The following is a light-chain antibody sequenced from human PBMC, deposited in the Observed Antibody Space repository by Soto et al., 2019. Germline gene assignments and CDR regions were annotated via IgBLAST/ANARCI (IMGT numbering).Light chain of an antibody. V-gene: IGLV2-14*01. CDR2: DVT. J-gene: IGLJ1*01. CDR3: NSYTSSNTLV. Sequence: QSALTQPASVSGSPGPSITISCTGTSSDVGGYNYVSWYQQHPGKAPKLMIYDVTNRPSGVSNRFSGFKSGNTASLTISGLQAEDEADYYCNSYTSSNTLVVGTGSKLAVL. CDR1: SSDVGGYNY.